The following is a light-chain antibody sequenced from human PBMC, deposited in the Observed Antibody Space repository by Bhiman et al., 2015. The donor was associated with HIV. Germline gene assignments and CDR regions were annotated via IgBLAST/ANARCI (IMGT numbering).Light chain of an antibody. CDR3: QSYDSHLGGSF. CDR2: ENN. J-gene: IGLJ2*01. CDR1: SSNIGSNY. V-gene: IGLV1-51*02. Sequence: QSVLTQPPSVSAAPGQKVTISCSGSSSNIGSNYVSWYQQLPGTAPKLLIYENNKRPSGIPDRFSASKSGTSATLGITGLQAEDEADYFCQSYDSHLGGSFFGGGTKLTVL.